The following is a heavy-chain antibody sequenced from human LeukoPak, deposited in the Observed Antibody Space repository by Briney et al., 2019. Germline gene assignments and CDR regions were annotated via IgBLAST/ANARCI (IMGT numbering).Heavy chain of an antibody. J-gene: IGHJ3*02. CDR1: GFTFSSYD. CDR2: IGSGGDT. V-gene: IGHV3-13*01. D-gene: IGHD3-16*01. Sequence: GESLRLSCAASGFTFSSYDMHWVRQAPGKGLEWVSAIGSGGDTYYPGSVKGRFTISRENVKNSLYLQMDNLKVGDTAIYYCAREIIWDGAFDNWGQGTTVIVSS. CDR3: AREIIWDGAFDN.